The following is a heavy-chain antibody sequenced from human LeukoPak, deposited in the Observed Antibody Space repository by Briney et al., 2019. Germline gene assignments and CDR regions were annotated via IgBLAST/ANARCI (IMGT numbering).Heavy chain of an antibody. Sequence: FXFXXYWMNXVRQAPGXXXXXXANIKQDGSEKYYVDSVKGRFTISRDNAKNSLYLQMNSLRAEDTAVYYCARAASFSYGMDVWGQGTTVTVSS. D-gene: IGHD6-6*01. J-gene: IGHJ6*02. V-gene: IGHV3-7*01. CDR2: IKQDGSEK. CDR3: ARAASFSYGMDV. CDR1: FXFXXYW.